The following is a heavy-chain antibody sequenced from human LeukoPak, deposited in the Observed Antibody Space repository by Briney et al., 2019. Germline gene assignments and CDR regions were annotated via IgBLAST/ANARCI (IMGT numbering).Heavy chain of an antibody. Sequence: SQTLSLTCAVSGGSISSGGYSWSWIRLPPGKGLEWIGYIYHSGSTYYNPSLKSRVTISVDRSKNQFSLKLSSVTAADTAVYYCARGVYCSGGSCYPGTDAFDIWGQGTMVTVSS. D-gene: IGHD2-15*01. J-gene: IGHJ3*02. CDR3: ARGVYCSGGSCYPGTDAFDI. CDR1: GGSISSGGYS. V-gene: IGHV4-30-2*01. CDR2: IYHSGST.